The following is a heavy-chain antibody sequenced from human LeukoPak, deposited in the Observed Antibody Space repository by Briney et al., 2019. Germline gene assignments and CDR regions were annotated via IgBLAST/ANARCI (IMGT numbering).Heavy chain of an antibody. CDR3: AKDLGALTYGEGF. Sequence: GGSLRLSCATSGFTFRNYAMSWVRQAPGKGLERVSTISDSGGNTYYSDSVRGRFTISRDNSKNTLSLQMNSLRVEDTALYYCAKDLGALTYGEGFWGQGTLVIVSS. J-gene: IGHJ4*02. D-gene: IGHD3-16*01. CDR2: ISDSGGNT. CDR1: GFTFRNYA. V-gene: IGHV3-23*01.